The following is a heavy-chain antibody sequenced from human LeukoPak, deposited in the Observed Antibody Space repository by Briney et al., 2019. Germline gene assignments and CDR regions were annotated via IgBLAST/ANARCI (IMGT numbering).Heavy chain of an antibody. CDR3: ARDWTYYYDSSGYHRAFDI. V-gene: IGHV3-11*06. CDR2: VSSSSSYT. D-gene: IGHD3-22*01. J-gene: IGHJ3*02. CDR1: GFTFSDYY. Sequence: PGGSLRLSCAASGFTFSDYYMSWIRQAPGRGLEWVSYVSSSSSYTNYADSVRGRFTISRDNAKDSLYLQMNSLRAEDTAVYYCARDWTYYYDSSGYHRAFDIWGQGTMVTVSS.